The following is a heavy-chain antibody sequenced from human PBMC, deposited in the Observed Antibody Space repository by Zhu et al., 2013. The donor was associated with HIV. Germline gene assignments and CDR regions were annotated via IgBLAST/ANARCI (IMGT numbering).Heavy chain of an antibody. Sequence: QVQLVQSGAEVKEPGASVKVSCKASGYTFTSHDLNWVRQATGQGLEWMGWMNPNNGHTGYAQKFQGRVTMTRDTSKSTAYMELSSLRSEDTAVYYCASGSISPGYWGQGTLVTVSS. J-gene: IGHJ4*02. CDR2: MNPNNGHT. D-gene: IGHD6-6*01. CDR3: ASGSISPGY. V-gene: IGHV1-8*01. CDR1: GYTFTSHD.